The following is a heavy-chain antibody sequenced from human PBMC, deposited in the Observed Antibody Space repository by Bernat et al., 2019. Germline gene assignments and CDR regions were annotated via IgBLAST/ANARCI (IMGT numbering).Heavy chain of an antibody. CDR1: GFTFSSYG. V-gene: IGHV3-30*18. J-gene: IGHJ4*02. D-gene: IGHD6-19*01. CDR2: ISYDGSNK. CDR3: AKDGGGYGDYVSY. Sequence: QVQLVESGGGVVQPGRSLRLSCAASGFTFSSYGMQWVRQAPGKGLEWVAVISYDGSNKYYADSVKGRFTISRDNSKNTLYLQMNSLRAEDTAVYYCAKDGGGYGDYVSYWGQGTLVTVSS.